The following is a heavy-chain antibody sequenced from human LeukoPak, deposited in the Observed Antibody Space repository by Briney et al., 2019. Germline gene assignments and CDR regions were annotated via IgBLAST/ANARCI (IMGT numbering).Heavy chain of an antibody. CDR2: IRYDGSNK. V-gene: IGHV3-30*02. CDR3: AKRGNYDFWSGYSPFDY. D-gene: IGHD3-3*01. Sequence: QPGGSLGLSCAASGFTFSSYGMHWVRQAPGKGLEWVAFIRYDGSNKYYADSVKGRFTISRDNSKNTLYLQMNSLRAEDTAVYYCAKRGNYDFWSGYSPFDYWGQGTLVTVSS. CDR1: GFTFSSYG. J-gene: IGHJ4*02.